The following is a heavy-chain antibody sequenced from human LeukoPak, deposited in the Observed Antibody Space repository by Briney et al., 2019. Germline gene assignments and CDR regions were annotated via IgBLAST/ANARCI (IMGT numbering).Heavy chain of an antibody. CDR1: GGTFSSYA. CDR2: PTPITGIA. J-gene: IGHJ5*02. CDR3: ASGTKSASWFDP. Sequence: SVKVSFTASGGTFSSYAISWVRQALGQGLEWMGRPTPITGIANYAQKFQGRVTITADKSTSTAYMELSSLRSEDTAVYYCASGTKSASWFDPWGQGTLVTVSS. V-gene: IGHV1-69*04. D-gene: IGHD1-26*01.